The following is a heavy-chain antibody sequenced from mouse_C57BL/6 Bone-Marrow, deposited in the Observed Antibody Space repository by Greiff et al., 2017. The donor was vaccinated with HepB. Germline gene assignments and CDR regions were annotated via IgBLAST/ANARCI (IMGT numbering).Heavy chain of an antibody. Sequence: EVKLVESGGGLVQPGGSLSLSCAASGFTFTDYYMSWVRQPPGKALEWLGFIRNKANGYTTEYSASVKGRFTISRDNSQSILYLQMNALRAEDSATYYCASHGSSYLYSFDYWGQGTTLTVSS. D-gene: IGHD1-1*01. J-gene: IGHJ2*01. CDR1: GFTFTDYY. CDR2: IRNKANGYTT. V-gene: IGHV7-3*01. CDR3: ASHGSSYLYSFDY.